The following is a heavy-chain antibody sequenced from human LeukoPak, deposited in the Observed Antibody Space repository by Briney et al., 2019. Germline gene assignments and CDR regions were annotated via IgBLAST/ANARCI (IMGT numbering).Heavy chain of an antibody. D-gene: IGHD2-21*01. CDR3: AKDLNRGLPDY. Sequence: GGSLRLSCAASGFTFSTYTFNWVRQAPGKGLEWVAVVSYDGSKYYADYVKGRFTISRDNSKNTLYLQMSSLRAEDTAVYYCAKDLNRGLPDYWGQGTLVTVSS. V-gene: IGHV3-30*18. CDR1: GFTFSTYT. J-gene: IGHJ4*02. CDR2: VSYDGSK.